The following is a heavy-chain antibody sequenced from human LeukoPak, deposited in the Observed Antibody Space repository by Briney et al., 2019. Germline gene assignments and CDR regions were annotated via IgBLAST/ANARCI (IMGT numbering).Heavy chain of an antibody. Sequence: GSLRLSCAASGFTFSSYCMSWVRQAPGKGLEWVANIKQDGSEKYYVDSVKGRFTISRDNAKNSLYLQMNSLRAEDTAVYYCARDYDILTGYYMGFDYWGQGTLVTVSS. CDR2: IKQDGSEK. J-gene: IGHJ4*02. CDR1: GFTFSSYC. CDR3: ARDYDILTGYYMGFDY. D-gene: IGHD3-9*01. V-gene: IGHV3-7*01.